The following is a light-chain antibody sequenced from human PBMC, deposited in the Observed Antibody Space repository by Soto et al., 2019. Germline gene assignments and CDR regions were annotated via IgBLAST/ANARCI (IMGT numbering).Light chain of an antibody. V-gene: IGKV3-11*01. CDR3: QQRSNWPF. CDR1: QSVSSY. CDR2: DAS. Sequence: EIVLTQSPATLSLSPGERATLSCRASQSVSSYLAWYQQKPGQAPRLLIYDASNRATGIPARFSGGGSGTDFTLTISSLEPEDFAVYYCQQRSNWPFFGQGTRLEI. J-gene: IGKJ5*01.